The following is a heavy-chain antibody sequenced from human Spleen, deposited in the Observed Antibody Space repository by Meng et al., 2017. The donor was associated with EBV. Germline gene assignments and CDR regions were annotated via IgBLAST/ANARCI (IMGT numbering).Heavy chain of an antibody. D-gene: IGHD6-19*01. J-gene: IGHJ5*02. Sequence: QLSRRDAGSGQVKPSRTLSLTSTVSGASFSSFYSWGWIRQPPGRGLEWIGIVHYTGSTYYSPSLKSRVTVSVDTSKNQFSLRLTSVTAADTAVYYCARPFPSWQSPRLDPFGAWGQGTLVTVSS. CDR3: ARPFPSWQSPRLDPFGA. V-gene: IGHV4-39*01. CDR1: GASFSSFYS. CDR2: VHYTGST.